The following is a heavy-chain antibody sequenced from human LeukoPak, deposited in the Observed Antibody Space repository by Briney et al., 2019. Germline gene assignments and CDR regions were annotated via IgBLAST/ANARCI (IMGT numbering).Heavy chain of an antibody. Sequence: GGSLQISCKGSGYSFTSYWISWVRQMPGKGLEWMGRIDPSDSYTNYSPSFQGHVTISADKSISTAYLQWSSLKASDTAMYYCARGYCSGGSCYVIDYYFDYWGQGTLVTVSS. CDR3: ARGYCSGGSCYVIDYYFDY. CDR1: GYSFTSYW. V-gene: IGHV5-10-1*01. J-gene: IGHJ4*02. CDR2: IDPSDSYT. D-gene: IGHD2-15*01.